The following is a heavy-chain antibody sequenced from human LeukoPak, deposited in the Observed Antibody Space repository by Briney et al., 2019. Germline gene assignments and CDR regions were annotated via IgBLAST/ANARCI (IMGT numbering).Heavy chain of an antibody. J-gene: IGHJ4*02. V-gene: IGHV3-48*02. CDR3: AREFGVDY. Sequence: PGGSLRLSCAASGFTFSSYSMNWVRQAPGKGLEWLSYISSTSGTIYYADSVKGRFTISRDNAKNSLFLQMNSLRDEDTAVYYCAREFGVDYWGQGTLVSVSS. D-gene: IGHD3-16*01. CDR2: ISSTSGTI. CDR1: GFTFSSYS.